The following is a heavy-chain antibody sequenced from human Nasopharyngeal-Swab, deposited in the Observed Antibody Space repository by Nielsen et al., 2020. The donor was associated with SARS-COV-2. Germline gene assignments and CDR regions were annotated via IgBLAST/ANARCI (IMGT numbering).Heavy chain of an antibody. V-gene: IGHV1-3*01. D-gene: IGHD6-19*01. CDR1: GYTFTNYA. CDR2: INAGNGDT. CDR3: ARDSPHVEVAGTGWFDP. Sequence: SVKVSCKASGYTFTNYAMHWMRQAPGQRLEWMGWINAGNGDTKYSQKVQGRVTITRDTSASTAYMALSSLRSEDTAVYYCARDSPHVEVAGTGWFDPGGQGTLVTVSS. J-gene: IGHJ5*02.